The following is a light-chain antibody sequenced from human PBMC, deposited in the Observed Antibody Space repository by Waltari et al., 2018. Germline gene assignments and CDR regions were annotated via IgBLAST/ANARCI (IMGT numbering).Light chain of an antibody. CDR2: AAA. Sequence: DIQMTQSPSSLSASVGDSVTITCRAGQTISSYLNWYQQKPGKAPRLVIYAAASLQSGVPSRFSGSGSGTDFVLTISSLQPEDFASYYCQQTYTTPNTFGQGTKLEI. CDR1: QTISSY. V-gene: IGKV1-39*01. J-gene: IGKJ2*01. CDR3: QQTYTTPNT.